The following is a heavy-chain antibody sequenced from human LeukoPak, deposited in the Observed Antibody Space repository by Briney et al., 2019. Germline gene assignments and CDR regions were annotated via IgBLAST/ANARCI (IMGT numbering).Heavy chain of an antibody. CDR1: GGSFSGYY. CDR2: INHSGST. D-gene: IGHD3-10*01. Sequence: NPSETLSLTCAVYGGSFSGYYWSWIRQPPGKGLEWIGEINHSGSTNYNPSLKSRVTISVDTSKNQFSLKLSSVTAADTAVYYCARGAIHYYGSGTFDWGQGTLVTVSS. CDR3: ARGAIHYYGSGTFD. J-gene: IGHJ4*02. V-gene: IGHV4-34*01.